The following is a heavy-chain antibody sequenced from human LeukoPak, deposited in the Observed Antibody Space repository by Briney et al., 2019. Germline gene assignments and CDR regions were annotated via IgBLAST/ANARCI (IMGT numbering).Heavy chain of an antibody. CDR2: IYYSGST. D-gene: IGHD3-10*01. V-gene: IGHV4-59*01. CDR1: GGSISSYH. J-gene: IGHJ4*02. CDR3: AGGRRGSGSSNFDY. Sequence: SETLSLTCTVSGGSISSYHWSWIRQPPGKGLEWIGYIYYSGSTNYNPSLKSRVTMSVDTSKNQFSLKLSSVTAADTAVYYCAGGRRGSGSSNFDYWGQGTLVTVSS.